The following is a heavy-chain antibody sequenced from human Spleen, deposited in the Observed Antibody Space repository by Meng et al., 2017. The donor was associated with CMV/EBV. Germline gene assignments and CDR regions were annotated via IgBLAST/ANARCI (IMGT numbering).Heavy chain of an antibody. CDR1: GGTFSSYA. Sequence: SVQVSCKASGGTFSSYAITWVRQAPGQGLEWMGGIIPIFGTANYAQKLQGRVTITTDESTSTAYMELSSLRSEDTAVYYCARGLRLGELSSKNFFDYWGEGTLVTVSS. D-gene: IGHD3-16*02. CDR3: ARGLRLGELSSKNFFDY. CDR2: IIPIFGTA. J-gene: IGHJ4*02. V-gene: IGHV1-69*05.